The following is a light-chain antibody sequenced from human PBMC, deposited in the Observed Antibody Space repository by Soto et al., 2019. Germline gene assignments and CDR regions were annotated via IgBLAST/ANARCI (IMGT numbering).Light chain of an antibody. CDR2: GAS. CDR1: QSVYNN. CDR3: QQYNNWPPVT. V-gene: IGKV3-15*01. Sequence: EIVMTQSPASLGFSRVEGATRSCRSSQSVYNNLAWYQQKPGQAPRLLIYGASTRATGIPARFSGSGSGTEFTLTISSLQSEDFAVYFCQQYNNWPPVTFGPGTKVDIK. J-gene: IGKJ3*01.